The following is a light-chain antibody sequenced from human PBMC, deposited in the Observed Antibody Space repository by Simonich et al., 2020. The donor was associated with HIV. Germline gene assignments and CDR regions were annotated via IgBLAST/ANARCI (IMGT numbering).Light chain of an antibody. V-gene: IGKV4-1*01. CDR3: QQYYITPRT. CDR1: QSLLYSSNNKNY. CDR2: WAS. J-gene: IGKJ1*01. Sequence: DIVMTQSPDSLAVSLGERATINCKSSQSLLYSSNNKNYLAWYQQKPGQPPKLLIYWASTRESGVPDRFSGSGSGTDFTLTISSLRAEDVAVYYCQQYYITPRTFGQGTKVEIK.